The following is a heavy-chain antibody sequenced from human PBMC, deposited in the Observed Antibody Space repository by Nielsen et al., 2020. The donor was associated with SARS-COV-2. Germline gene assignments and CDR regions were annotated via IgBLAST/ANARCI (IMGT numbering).Heavy chain of an antibody. Sequence: GGSLRLSCAASGFTFSDYYMSWIRQAPGKGLEWVSYISSSSSYTNYADSVKGRFTISRDNAKNSLYLQMNSLRAEDTAVYYCASGSGWGPYFDLWGRGTLVTVSS. CDR2: ISSSSSYT. D-gene: IGHD6-19*01. V-gene: IGHV3-11*06. J-gene: IGHJ2*01. CDR3: ASGSGWGPYFDL. CDR1: GFTFSDYY.